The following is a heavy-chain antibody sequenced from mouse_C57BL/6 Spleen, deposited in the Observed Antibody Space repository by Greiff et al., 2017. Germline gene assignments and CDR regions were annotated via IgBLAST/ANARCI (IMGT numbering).Heavy chain of an antibody. CDR3: ARGGYGRAWFAY. CDR2: IDPSDSYT. V-gene: IGHV1-69*01. CDR1: GYTFTSYW. J-gene: IGHJ3*01. D-gene: IGHD1-1*01. Sequence: QVQLQQPGAELVMPGASVKLSCKASGYTFTSYWMHWVKQRPGQGLEWIGEIDPSDSYTNYNQKFKGKSTLTVDKSSSTAYMQLSSLAAEDSAVYDCARGGYGRAWFAYWGQGTLVTVSA.